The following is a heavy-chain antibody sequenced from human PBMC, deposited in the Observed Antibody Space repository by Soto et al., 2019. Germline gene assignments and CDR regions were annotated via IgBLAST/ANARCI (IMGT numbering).Heavy chain of an antibody. Sequence: GGSLRLSCAASGFTFSNCSMHWVRQAPGKGLEWVAVISYDGSNKYYADSVKGRFTISRDNSKNTLYLQMNSLRAEDTAVYYCAKERWELLVQDYWGQGTLVTVSS. CDR1: GFTFSNCS. CDR2: ISYDGSNK. V-gene: IGHV3-30*18. D-gene: IGHD1-26*01. J-gene: IGHJ4*02. CDR3: AKERWELLVQDY.